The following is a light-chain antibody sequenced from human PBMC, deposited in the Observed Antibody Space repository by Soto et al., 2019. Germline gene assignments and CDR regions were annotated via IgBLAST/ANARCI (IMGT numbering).Light chain of an antibody. J-gene: IGKJ2*01. V-gene: IGKV1-8*01. Sequence: AILMTQSPSSFSASTGDKVTITCRASQPISSYLAWYQQKPGRAPKVLIYATSTLQSGVPSRFSGSGSGTYFTLTINNLQSEDFASYYCHQYYGYPYTFGQGTKLEI. CDR3: HQYYGYPYT. CDR2: ATS. CDR1: QPISSY.